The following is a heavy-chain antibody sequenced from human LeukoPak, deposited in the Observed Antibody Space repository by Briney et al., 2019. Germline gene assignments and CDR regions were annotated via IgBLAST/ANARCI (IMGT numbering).Heavy chain of an antibody. J-gene: IGHJ6*04. CDR1: GFTFSSYG. V-gene: IGHV3-48*04. CDR3: AELGITMIGGV. Sequence: GGSLRLSCAASGFTFSSYGMSWVRQAPGKGLEWVSYISSSGSTIYYADSVKGRFTISRDNAKDSLYLQMNSLRAEDTAVYYCAELGITMIGGVWGKGTTVTISS. D-gene: IGHD3-10*02. CDR2: ISSSGSTI.